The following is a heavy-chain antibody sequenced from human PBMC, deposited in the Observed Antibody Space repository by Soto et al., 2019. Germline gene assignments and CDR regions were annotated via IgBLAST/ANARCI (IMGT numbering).Heavy chain of an antibody. CDR2: IYYSGST. CDR3: ASSQGGYSGYGTFDY. J-gene: IGHJ4*02. V-gene: IGHV4-59*01. Sequence: QVQLQESGPGLVKPSETLSLTCTVSGGSISSYYWSWIRQPPGKGLEWIGYIYYSGSTNYNPSLKSRVTISVDTSKNQCSLKLSSVTAADTAVYYCASSQGGYSGYGTFDYWGQGTLVTVSS. D-gene: IGHD5-12*01. CDR1: GGSISSYY.